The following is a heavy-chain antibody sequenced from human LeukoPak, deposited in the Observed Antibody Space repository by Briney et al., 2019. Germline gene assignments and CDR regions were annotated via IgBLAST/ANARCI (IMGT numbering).Heavy chain of an antibody. D-gene: IGHD2-2*01. CDR1: GFTFSSYG. J-gene: IGHJ4*02. V-gene: IGHV3-48*04. CDR3: ASGGYCSSTSCYPIDY. Sequence: TGGSLRLSCAASGFTFSSYGMNWVRQAPGKGLEWVSYITSSSSTIYYADSVKGRFTISRDNAKNSLYLQMNSPRAEDTAVYYCASGGYCSSTSCYPIDYWGQGTLVTVSS. CDR2: ITSSSSTI.